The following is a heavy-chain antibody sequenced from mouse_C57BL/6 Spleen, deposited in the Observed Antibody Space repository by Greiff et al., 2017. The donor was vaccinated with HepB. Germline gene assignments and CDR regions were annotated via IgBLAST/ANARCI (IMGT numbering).Heavy chain of an antibody. D-gene: IGHD2-1*01. CDR1: GFNIKDYY. J-gene: IGHJ4*01. Sequence: VQLKHSGAELVKPGASVKLSCTASGFNIKDYYMHWVKQRTEQGLEWIGRIDPEDGETKYAPKFQGKATITADTSSNTAYLQLSSLTSEVTAVYYCARYGNYKVPHYAMDYWGQGTSVTVSS. CDR2: IDPEDGET. V-gene: IGHV14-2*01. CDR3: ARYGNYKVPHYAMDY.